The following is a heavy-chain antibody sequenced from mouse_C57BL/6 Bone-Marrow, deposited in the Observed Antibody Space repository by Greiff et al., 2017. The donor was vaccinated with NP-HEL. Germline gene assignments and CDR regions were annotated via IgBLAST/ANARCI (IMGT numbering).Heavy chain of an antibody. CDR1: GYSITSGYY. CDR2: ISYDGSN. Sequence: EVQVVESGPGLVKPSQSLSLTCSVTGYSITSGYYWNWIRQFPGNKLEWMGYISYDGSNNYNPSLKNRISITRDTSKNQFFLKLNSVTTEDTATYYCAGGGEDYAMDYWGQGTSVTVSS. J-gene: IGHJ4*01. V-gene: IGHV3-6*01. CDR3: AGGGEDYAMDY.